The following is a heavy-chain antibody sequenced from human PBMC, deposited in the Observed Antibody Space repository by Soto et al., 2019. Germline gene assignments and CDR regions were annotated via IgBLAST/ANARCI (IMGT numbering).Heavy chain of an antibody. J-gene: IGHJ4*02. D-gene: IGHD2-15*01. Sequence: GGSLRLSCAASGFTFSSFAMSWVRQAPGRGLEWVSTISGSGGSTYYAHSVKGRFTISRDNSKNTLYLQMNSLRAEDTAVYYCANPPTYCSGASCYFPYYWGQGTLVTVSS. CDR1: GFTFSSFA. CDR3: ANPPTYCSGASCYFPYY. V-gene: IGHV3-23*01. CDR2: ISGSGGST.